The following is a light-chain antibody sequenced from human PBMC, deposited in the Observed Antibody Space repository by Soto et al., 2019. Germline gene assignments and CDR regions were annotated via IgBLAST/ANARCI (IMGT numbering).Light chain of an antibody. Sequence: EIVLTQSPATLSLSPGERATLSCRASHSVSSYLAWYQQKPGQAPRLLIYDASNRAAGVPDRFSGSGSGTDFTLTISTLEPEDFVVYYCQQYGSAPFTFGPGTKVDI. V-gene: IGKV3-20*01. CDR2: DAS. J-gene: IGKJ3*01. CDR3: QQYGSAPFT. CDR1: HSVSSY.